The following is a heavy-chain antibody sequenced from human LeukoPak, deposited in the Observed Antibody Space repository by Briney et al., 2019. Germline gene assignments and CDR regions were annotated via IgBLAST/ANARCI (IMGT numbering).Heavy chain of an antibody. J-gene: IGHJ4*02. CDR1: GFTFDDYG. D-gene: IGHD2-15*01. CDR2: INWNGGST. V-gene: IGHV3-20*04. CDR3: ASGVVAANYFDY. Sequence: PGGSLRLSCATSGFTFDDYGMSWVRQAPGKGLEWVSGINWNGGSTGYADSAKGRFSISRDNAKNALYLQMNSLRAEDTALYYCASGVVAANYFDYWGQGTLVTVSS.